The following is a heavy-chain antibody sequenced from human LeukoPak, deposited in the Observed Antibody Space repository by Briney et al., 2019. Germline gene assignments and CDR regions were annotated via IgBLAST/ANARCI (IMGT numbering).Heavy chain of an antibody. Sequence: SETLSLTCTVSGGSISGSYWSWIRQPPGKGLEWIGSFHYSGNTNYNPSLKSRVTISVDTSKNQFSLNLSSVTAADTAVYYCARDPYRDNFFDPWGQGTLVTVSS. CDR2: FHYSGNT. J-gene: IGHJ5*02. CDR3: ARDPYRDNFFDP. V-gene: IGHV4-59*01. CDR1: GGSISGSY. D-gene: IGHD1-26*01.